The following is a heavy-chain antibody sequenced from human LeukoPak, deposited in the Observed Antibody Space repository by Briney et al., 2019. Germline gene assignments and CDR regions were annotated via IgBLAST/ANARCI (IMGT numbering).Heavy chain of an antibody. V-gene: IGHV3-23*01. J-gene: IGHJ6*02. Sequence: GGSLRLSCTASGFIFDTHTLTWVRQAPGKGLEWVASIGGSGDSTNYGDSVKGRFTISRDNFKRTVHLEMSNLRADDTAMYYCVRRAAVRGMDFWGLGTTVIVS. CDR3: VRRAAVRGMDF. CDR2: IGGSGDST. D-gene: IGHD1-14*01. CDR1: GFIFDTHT.